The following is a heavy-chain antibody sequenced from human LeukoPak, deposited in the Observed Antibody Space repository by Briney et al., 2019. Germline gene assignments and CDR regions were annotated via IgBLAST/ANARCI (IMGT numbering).Heavy chain of an antibody. CDR2: INPSGAYT. CDR1: GYIFSDYY. V-gene: IGHV1-46*01. D-gene: IGHD4-17*01. J-gene: IGHJ4*02. Sequence: ASVKVSCKASGYIFSDYYLHWVRQAPGQGFEWMGIINPSGAYTNYAQQFQGRVTMTTDTSTSTAYMELRSLRSDDTAVYYCASGDGDSHAVLDYWGQGTLVTVSS. CDR3: ASGDGDSHAVLDY.